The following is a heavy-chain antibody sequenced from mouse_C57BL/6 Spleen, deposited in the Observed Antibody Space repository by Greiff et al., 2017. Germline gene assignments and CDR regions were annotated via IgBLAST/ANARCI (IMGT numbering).Heavy chain of an antibody. V-gene: IGHV2-2*01. J-gene: IGHJ4*01. CDR3: ARKLWLPHYYAMDY. Sequence: QVHVKQSGPGLVQPSQSLSITCTVSGFSLTSYGVHWVRQSPGKGLEWLGVIWSGGSTDYNAAFISRLSISKDNSKSQVFFKMNSLQADDTAIYYCARKLWLPHYYAMDYWGQGTSVTVSS. D-gene: IGHD2-2*01. CDR2: IWSGGST. CDR1: GFSLTSYG.